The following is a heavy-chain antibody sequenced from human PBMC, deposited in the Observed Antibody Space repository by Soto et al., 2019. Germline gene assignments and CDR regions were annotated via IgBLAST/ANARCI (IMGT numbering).Heavy chain of an antibody. CDR1: GFTFSIYA. Sequence: EVQLLESGGCLVQPWGPLGLVSSAAGFTFSIYAMSWVRQPPGKGLEWGSAISGSGGSTYYPDSLKGRFTISRYNANNTLYLQMNSLRAEDTAVYYCAQATRGGTATLILDYWGPGALVTVSS. CDR3: AQATRGGTATLILDY. D-gene: IGHD3-10*01. J-gene: IGHJ4*02. CDR2: ISGSGGST. V-gene: IGHV3-23*01.